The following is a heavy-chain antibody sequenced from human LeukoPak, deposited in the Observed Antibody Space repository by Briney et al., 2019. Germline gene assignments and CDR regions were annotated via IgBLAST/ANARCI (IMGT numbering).Heavy chain of an antibody. CDR1: GYTFTSYY. CDR2: IDPSGGST. Sequence: ASVKVSCKASGYTFTSYYMHWVRQAPGQGLEWMGIIDPSGGSTSYAQKFQGRVTMTRDMSTSTVYMELSSLRSEDTAVYYCARDAPRRVAAAGTFDYWGQGTLVTVSS. V-gene: IGHV1-46*01. D-gene: IGHD6-13*01. J-gene: IGHJ4*02. CDR3: ARDAPRRVAAAGTFDY.